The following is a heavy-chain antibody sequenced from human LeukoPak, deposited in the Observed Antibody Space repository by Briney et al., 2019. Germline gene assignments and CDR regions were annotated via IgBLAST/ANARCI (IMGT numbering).Heavy chain of an antibody. CDR1: GFTLSSYA. Sequence: GGSLRLSCAASGFTLSSYAMHWVRQAPGKGLEWVAVISYDGSNKYYADSVKGRFTISRDNSKNTLYLQMNSLRAEDTAVYYCARGGIAAAEGDFDYWGQGTLVTVSS. D-gene: IGHD6-25*01. CDR3: ARGGIAAAEGDFDY. V-gene: IGHV3-30*04. J-gene: IGHJ4*02. CDR2: ISYDGSNK.